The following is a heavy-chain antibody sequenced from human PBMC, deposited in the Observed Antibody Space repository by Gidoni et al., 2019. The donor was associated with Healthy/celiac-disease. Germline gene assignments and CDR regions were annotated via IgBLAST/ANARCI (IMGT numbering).Heavy chain of an antibody. CDR1: GGSISSSSSY. D-gene: IGHD1-26*01. Sequence: QLQLQESGPGLVKPSETLSLTCTVPGGSISSSSSYWGWIRQPPGKGLEWIGSIYYSGSTYYNPSLKSRVTISVDTSKNQFSLKLSSVTAADTAVYYCARHGAGSWELPDYWGQGTLVTVSS. CDR3: ARHGAGSWELPDY. J-gene: IGHJ4*02. V-gene: IGHV4-39*01. CDR2: IYYSGST.